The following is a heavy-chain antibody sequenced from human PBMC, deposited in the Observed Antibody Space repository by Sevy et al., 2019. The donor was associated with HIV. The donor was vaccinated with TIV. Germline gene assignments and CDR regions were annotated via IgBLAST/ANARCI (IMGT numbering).Heavy chain of an antibody. J-gene: IGHJ4*02. V-gene: IGHV3-23*01. CDR3: ATDVGPIMFDY. D-gene: IGHD1-26*01. Sequence: GGSLILSCPASGFTFSSYAMSWVRQAPGRGLEWVSTISNSGSNTHYADSVKGRFTISRDNSKNTLYLQMNSLRAEDTAIYYCATDVGPIMFDYWGQGTLVTVSS. CDR1: GFTFSSYA. CDR2: ISNSGSNT.